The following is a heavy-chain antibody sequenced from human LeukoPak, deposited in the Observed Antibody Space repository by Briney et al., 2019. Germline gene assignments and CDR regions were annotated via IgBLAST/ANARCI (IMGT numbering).Heavy chain of an antibody. D-gene: IGHD3-10*01. J-gene: IGHJ5*02. CDR2: ISSSSSYI. Sequence: GGSLRLSCAASGFTFSSYSMNWVRQAPGKGLEWVSSISSSSSYIYYADSVKGRFTIPRDNAKNSLYLQMNSLRAEDTAVYYCARDRFITMVREPNWFDPWGQGTLVTVSS. V-gene: IGHV3-21*01. CDR1: GFTFSSYS. CDR3: ARDRFITMVREPNWFDP.